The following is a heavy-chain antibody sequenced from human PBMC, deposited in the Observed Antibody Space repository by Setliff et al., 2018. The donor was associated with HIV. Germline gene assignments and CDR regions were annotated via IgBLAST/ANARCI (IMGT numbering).Heavy chain of an antibody. J-gene: IGHJ6*03. V-gene: IGHV3-48*03. CDR1: GFIFSSYE. Sequence: LRLSCEAFGFIFSSYEMNWVRQAPGKGLEWVSYISSSGTTIYYADSVKGRFTISRDNAKNSLYLQMNSLRAEDTAVYYCARLLDYYYMDVWGKGTTVTVSS. CDR3: ARLLDYYYMDV. CDR2: ISSSGTTI.